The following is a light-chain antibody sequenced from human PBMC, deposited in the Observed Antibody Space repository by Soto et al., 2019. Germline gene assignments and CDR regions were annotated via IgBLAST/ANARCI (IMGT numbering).Light chain of an antibody. CDR2: AAS. CDR3: KQSKSFPLT. Sequence: DIQMTQSPSSLSASVVDRVTITFRASQGIDRWLVWYQQKPGKAPKVLIYAASTLRSGVPSRFSGSGFGTDFSLNISSLQPEDLATYYCKQSKSFPLTFGGGTKVDIK. CDR1: QGIDRW. V-gene: IGKV1-12*01. J-gene: IGKJ4*01.